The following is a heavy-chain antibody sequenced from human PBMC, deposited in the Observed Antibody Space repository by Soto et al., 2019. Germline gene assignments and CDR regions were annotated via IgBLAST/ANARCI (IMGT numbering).Heavy chain of an antibody. CDR2: IDPRDSYT. CDR3: AREKSDLELFNWLDP. V-gene: IGHV5-10-1*01. J-gene: IGHJ5*02. Sequence: GESLKISCEASGYSFTTYWTSWVRQVPGKGLEWMGAIDPRDSYTKYSPSFQGHVTISVDKSISTAYLQWNSLKASDTAIYYCAREKSDLELFNWLDPWGQGTLVTVSS. CDR1: GYSFTTYW. D-gene: IGHD1-7*01.